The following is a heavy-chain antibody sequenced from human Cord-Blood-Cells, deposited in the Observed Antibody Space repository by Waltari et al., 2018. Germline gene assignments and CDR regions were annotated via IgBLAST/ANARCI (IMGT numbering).Heavy chain of an antibody. Sequence: QVQLQQWGAGLLKPSETLSLTCAVYGGSFSGYYWIWIRQPPGKGLEWIGEINHRSTTNYPPSMNRRITSSVTTNKHLSLLKRCAMAAANTALYYCAVGRPTIWSGYYYYYYGMDVWGQGTTVTVSS. CDR3: AVGRPTIWSGYYYYYYGMDV. J-gene: IGHJ6*02. D-gene: IGHD3-3*01. CDR1: GGSFSGYY. CDR2: INHRSTT. V-gene: IGHV4-34*01.